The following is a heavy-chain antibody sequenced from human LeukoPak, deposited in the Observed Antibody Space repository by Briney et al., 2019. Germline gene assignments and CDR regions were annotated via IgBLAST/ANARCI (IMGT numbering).Heavy chain of an antibody. CDR2: ISSSSSYI. D-gene: IGHD3-16*01. CDR3: ARDMITFGGVTSHRVP. CDR1: GFTFSSYS. Sequence: GGSLRLSCAASGFTFSSYSMNWVRQAPGKGLEWVSSISSSSSYIYYADSVKGRFTISRDNAKNSLYLQMNSMRAEDTAVYYCARDMITFGGVTSHRVPWGQGTLVTVSS. V-gene: IGHV3-21*01. J-gene: IGHJ5*02.